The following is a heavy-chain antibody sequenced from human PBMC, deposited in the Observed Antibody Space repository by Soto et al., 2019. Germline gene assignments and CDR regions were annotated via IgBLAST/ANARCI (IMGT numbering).Heavy chain of an antibody. CDR1: GGSISSSSYY. J-gene: IGHJ6*02. D-gene: IGHD3-3*01. V-gene: IGHV4-39*01. Sequence: PSETLSLTCTVSGGSISSSSYYWGWIRQPPGKGLEWIGSIYYSGSTYYNPSLKSRVTISVDTSKNQFSLKLSSVTAADTAVYYCEITETLRFLDYGMDVWGQGTTVTVSS. CDR2: IYYSGST. CDR3: EITETLRFLDYGMDV.